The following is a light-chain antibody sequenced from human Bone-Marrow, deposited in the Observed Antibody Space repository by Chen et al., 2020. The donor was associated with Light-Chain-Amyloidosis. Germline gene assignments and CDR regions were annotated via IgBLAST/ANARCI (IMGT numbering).Light chain of an antibody. CDR3: QVWDRSSDRPV. CDR2: DDS. CDR1: NIGSTS. Sequence: YVRTHPSSGSAASGTTATNACGGTNIGSTSVHWYQQTPGQAPLLVVYDDSDRPSGIPERLSGSNSGKTATLTISRVEAGDEADYYCQVWDRSSDRPVFGGGTKLTVL. V-gene: IGLV3-21*03. J-gene: IGLJ3*02.